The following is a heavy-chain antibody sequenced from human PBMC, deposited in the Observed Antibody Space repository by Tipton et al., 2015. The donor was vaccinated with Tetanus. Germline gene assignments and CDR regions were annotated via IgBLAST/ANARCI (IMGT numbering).Heavy chain of an antibody. V-gene: IGHV4-31*03. D-gene: IGHD3-9*01. CDR2: IYYSGST. CDR1: GGSISSGGYY. Sequence: TLSLTCTVSGGSISSGGYYWSWIRQHPGKGLEWIGYIYYSGSTYYNPSLKSRVTISVDTSKNQFSLKLSSVTAADTAVYYCARDRYYDILTGYYGVGVDRLYGVDVWAQGPTVTVSS. J-gene: IGHJ6*02. CDR3: ARDRYYDILTGYYGVGVDRLYGVDV.